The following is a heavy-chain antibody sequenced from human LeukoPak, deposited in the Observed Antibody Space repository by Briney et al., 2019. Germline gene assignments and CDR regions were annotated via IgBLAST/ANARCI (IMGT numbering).Heavy chain of an antibody. D-gene: IGHD6-13*01. J-gene: IGHJ4*02. CDR2: INPSGGST. Sequence: ASENVSCKASGYTFTSYYMHWVRQAPGQGLEWMGIINPSGGSTSYAQKFQGRVTMTRDTSTSTVYMELSSLRSEDTAVYYCARYSSSRSVDYWGQGTLVTVSS. CDR3: ARYSSSRSVDY. CDR1: GYTFTSYY. V-gene: IGHV1-46*01.